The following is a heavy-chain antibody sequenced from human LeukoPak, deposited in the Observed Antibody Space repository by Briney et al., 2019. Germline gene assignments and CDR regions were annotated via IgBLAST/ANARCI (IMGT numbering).Heavy chain of an antibody. Sequence: PGGTLRLSCAASGFTFSSYGMSWVRQAPGKGLEWVSAISGSGGSTYYADSVKGRFTISRDNAKNSLYLQMNSLRAEDTAVYYCARGSGYSIGWSQYYYYYMDVWGKGTTVTISS. D-gene: IGHD6-19*01. CDR1: GFTFSSYG. CDR2: ISGSGGST. CDR3: ARGSGYSIGWSQYYYYYMDV. J-gene: IGHJ6*03. V-gene: IGHV3-23*01.